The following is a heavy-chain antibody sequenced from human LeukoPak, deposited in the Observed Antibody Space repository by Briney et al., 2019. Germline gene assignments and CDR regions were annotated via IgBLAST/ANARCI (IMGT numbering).Heavy chain of an antibody. D-gene: IGHD3-3*01. J-gene: IGHJ6*03. CDR1: GDTFTTYD. CDR2: MNPESGNT. CDR3: ARAITIFDYYYMDV. V-gene: IGHV1-8*01. Sequence: ASVKVSCNISGDTFTTYDINWLRQATGQGLEWMGWMNPESGNTVYAQKFQGRLTLTRDISISTAYMELSSLRSEDTAVYFCARAITIFDYYYMDVWGKGTTVTVSS.